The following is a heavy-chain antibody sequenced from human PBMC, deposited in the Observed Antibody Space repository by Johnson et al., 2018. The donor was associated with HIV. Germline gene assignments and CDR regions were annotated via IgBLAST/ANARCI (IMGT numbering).Heavy chain of an antibody. CDR1: GFTFSSYG. CDR3: ARRSSGWYGAFDI. CDR2: IYSGGST. Sequence: QLVESGGGVVQPGRSLRLSCAASGFTFSSYGMHWVRQAPGKGLEWVAVIYSGGSTYYADSVKGRFTISRDDSKNTLYLQMNSLRAEDTAVYYCARRSSGWYGAFDIWGQGTMVTVSS. D-gene: IGHD6-19*01. J-gene: IGHJ3*02. V-gene: IGHV3-NL1*01.